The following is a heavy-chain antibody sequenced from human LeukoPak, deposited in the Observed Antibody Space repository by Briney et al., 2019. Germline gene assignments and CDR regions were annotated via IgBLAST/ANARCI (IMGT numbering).Heavy chain of an antibody. V-gene: IGHV3-7*01. J-gene: IGHJ6*03. CDR1: EFTFSNYW. D-gene: IGHD3-3*01. CDR2: IKQDGSEK. CDR3: ARDNGVVHGVYYMDV. Sequence: PGGSLRLSCAASEFTFSNYWMTWVRQAPGKGLEWVADIKQDGSEKLYVNSVRGRFTISRDNAKMSLFLQMNSLRAEDTAVYYCARDNGVVHGVYYMDVWGKGTTVIVS.